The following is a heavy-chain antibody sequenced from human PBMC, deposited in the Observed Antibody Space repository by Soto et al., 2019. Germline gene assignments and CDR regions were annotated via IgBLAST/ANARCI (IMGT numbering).Heavy chain of an antibody. D-gene: IGHD1-1*01. Sequence: SETLSLTCTVSGGSISSHYWSWIRQPPGKGLEWIAYMYYSGSTTYNPSLKSRVTVSVDTSKNQLSLKLSSVTAADTAVYYCARDGPLERGNAFDIWGQGTMVTVS. CDR2: MYYSGST. CDR3: ARDGPLERGNAFDI. J-gene: IGHJ3*02. V-gene: IGHV4-59*11. CDR1: GGSISSHY.